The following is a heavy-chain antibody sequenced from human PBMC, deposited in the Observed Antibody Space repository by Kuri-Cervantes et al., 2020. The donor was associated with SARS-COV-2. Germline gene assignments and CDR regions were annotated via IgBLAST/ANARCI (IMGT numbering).Heavy chain of an antibody. Sequence: SQTLSLTCAIPGDSVSSNTAAWNWIRQTPSRGLEWLGRTYYNSKWYNDYAVSVKSRIIVNPDTSKNQFSLQLNSVTPEDTAVYYCARWSYGSSTNYGLFDYWGQGTLVTVSA. CDR3: ARWSYGSSTNYGLFDY. J-gene: IGHJ4*02. CDR1: GDSVSSNTAA. D-gene: IGHD2-2*01. V-gene: IGHV6-1*01. CDR2: TYYNSKWYN.